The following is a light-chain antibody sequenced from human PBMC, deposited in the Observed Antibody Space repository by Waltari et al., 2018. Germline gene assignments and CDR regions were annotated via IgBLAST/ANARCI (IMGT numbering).Light chain of an antibody. Sequence: EIVMTQSPATLSVSPGERATLSCRASQSVTSILAWYQQQPGQAPRLLIYGTSTRATGIPDRFSGSGSGAEFTLTISSLQSEDFAVYYCQQYNNWPPTFGQGTKLEIK. CDR2: GTS. J-gene: IGKJ2*01. CDR3: QQYNNWPPT. CDR1: QSVTSI. V-gene: IGKV3-15*01.